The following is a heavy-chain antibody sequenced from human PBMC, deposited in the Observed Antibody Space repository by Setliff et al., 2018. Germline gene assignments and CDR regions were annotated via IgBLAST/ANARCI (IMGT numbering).Heavy chain of an antibody. V-gene: IGHV3-48*04. CDR3: ARDRGLRGFDV. D-gene: IGHD3-10*01. CDR2: INIRSSTI. CDR1: GFTFSSYN. J-gene: IGHJ3*01. Sequence: GGSLRLSCAASGFTFSSYNMDWVSQAPGKGLEWVSYINIRSSTIFYADSVKGRFTVSRDNARNSLYLQMNSLSAEDTAVYYCARDRGLRGFDVWGQGTMGTVS.